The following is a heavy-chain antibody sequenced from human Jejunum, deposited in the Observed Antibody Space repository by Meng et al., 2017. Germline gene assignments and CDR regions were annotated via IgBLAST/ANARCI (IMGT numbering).Heavy chain of an antibody. J-gene: IGHJ4*02. D-gene: IGHD5-24*01. CDR3: VRDKDGYNY. CDR2: ITPDGRST. CDR1: GFTFTTYW. V-gene: IGHV3-74*01. Sequence: EVQLVESGGGLVQPGGSLSLSCAASGFTFTTYWMHWVRQAPGKGLVWVSRITPDGRSTSYADSVKGRFTISRDSAKNTLYLQMNSLRAEDTAVYYCVRDKDGYNYWGQGTLVTVSS.